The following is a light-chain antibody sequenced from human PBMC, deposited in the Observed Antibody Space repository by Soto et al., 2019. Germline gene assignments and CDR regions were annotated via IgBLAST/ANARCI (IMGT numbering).Light chain of an antibody. CDR1: QSIRRW. Sequence: DIEMTQSPSILSASVGERVTLACRASQSIRRWLAWYQQKPGKATRLLIFDAYSLKSGVPSRFSGRGSETEFTLTISSLQPDDFATYYCQQYNSYWTFGQGTKVDIK. V-gene: IGKV1-5*01. CDR3: QQYNSYWT. CDR2: DAY. J-gene: IGKJ1*01.